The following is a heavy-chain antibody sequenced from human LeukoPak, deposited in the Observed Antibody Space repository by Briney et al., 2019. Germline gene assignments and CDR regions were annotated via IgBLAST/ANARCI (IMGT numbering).Heavy chain of an antibody. Sequence: PSGTLSLTCTVSGGSISSSSYYWGWIRQPPGKGLEWIGSIYYSGSTYYNPSLKSRVTISVDTSKNQFSLKLSSVTAADTAVYYCARFNGSGSYYRDNWFDPWGQGTLVTVSS. V-gene: IGHV4-39*01. D-gene: IGHD3-10*01. CDR3: ARFNGSGSYYRDNWFDP. CDR2: IYYSGST. J-gene: IGHJ5*02. CDR1: GGSISSSSYY.